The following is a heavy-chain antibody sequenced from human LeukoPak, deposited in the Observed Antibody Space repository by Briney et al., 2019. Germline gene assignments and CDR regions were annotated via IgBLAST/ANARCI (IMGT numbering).Heavy chain of an antibody. CDR1: GGSISSGGYS. V-gene: IGHV4-30-2*01. Sequence: SQTLSLTCAVSGGSISSGGYSWSWIRQPPGKGLERIGYIYRSGSTYYNPSLKSRVTISVDRSKNQFSLKLSSVAAADTAVYYCARVKSGAFDIWGQGTMVTVSS. CDR2: IYRSGST. J-gene: IGHJ3*02. CDR3: ARVKSGAFDI.